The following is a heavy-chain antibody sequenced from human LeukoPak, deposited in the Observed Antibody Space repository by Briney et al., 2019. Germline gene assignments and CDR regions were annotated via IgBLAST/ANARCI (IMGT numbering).Heavy chain of an antibody. J-gene: IGHJ5*02. CDR3: AKVVAGSWWFDP. CDR1: GFTFSSYA. Sequence: GSLRLSCAASGFTFSSYAMSWVRQAPGKGLEWVSAINGSGGSTYYADSVKGRFTISRDNSKNMLYLQMNSLRAEDTAVYYCAKVVAGSWWFDPWGQGTLVTFSS. V-gene: IGHV3-23*01. D-gene: IGHD6-19*01. CDR2: INGSGGST.